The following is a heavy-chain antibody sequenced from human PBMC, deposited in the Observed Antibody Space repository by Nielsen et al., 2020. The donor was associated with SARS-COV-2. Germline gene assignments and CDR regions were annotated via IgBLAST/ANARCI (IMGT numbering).Heavy chain of an antibody. CDR1: GFSLSTSGVG. V-gene: IGHV2-5*02. CDR3: AHSLPSQTGYPTYFDY. J-gene: IGHJ4*02. Sequence: SGPTLVKPTQTLTLTCTFSGFSLSTSGVGVGWIRQPPGKALEWLALIYWDDDKRHSPSLKSRLIITKDTSKNQVVLTMTNMDPVDTATYYCAHSLPSQTGYPTYFDYWGQGTLVTVSS. CDR2: IYWDDDK. D-gene: IGHD3-9*01.